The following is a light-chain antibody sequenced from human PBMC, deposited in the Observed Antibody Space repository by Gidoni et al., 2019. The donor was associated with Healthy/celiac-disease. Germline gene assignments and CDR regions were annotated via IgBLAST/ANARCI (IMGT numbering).Light chain of an antibody. CDR1: PSVSSN. CDR2: GAS. J-gene: IGKJ1*01. V-gene: IGKV3-15*01. Sequence: DIVMTQSPATLSVSPGERATLSCRASPSVSSNLAWYQQKPGQAPRLLIYGASTRATGIPARFSGSGSGTEFTLTISSLQSEDFAVYYCQQYNNWPPWTFXXXTKVEIK. CDR3: QQYNNWPPWT.